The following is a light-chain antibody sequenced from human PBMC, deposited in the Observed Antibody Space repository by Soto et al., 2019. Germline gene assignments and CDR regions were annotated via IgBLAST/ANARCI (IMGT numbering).Light chain of an antibody. Sequence: IRMTKSPSSLSASVGDRVTITCRARQVISNYLAWYQQKPGKVPKLLIYSASTLQSGIPSRFSGSGSGTDFTLTISSLQPEDVATSYCQKYNSAPRTFGQRTKVEIK. V-gene: IGKV1-27*01. J-gene: IGKJ1*01. CDR1: QVISNY. CDR3: QKYNSAPRT. CDR2: SAS.